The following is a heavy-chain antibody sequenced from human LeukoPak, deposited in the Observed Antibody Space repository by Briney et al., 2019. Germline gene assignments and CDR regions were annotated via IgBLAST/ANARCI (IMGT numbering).Heavy chain of an antibody. CDR2: IYYSGST. CDR3: ARQKNYYGSGSYYFDY. V-gene: IGHV4-39*01. CDR1: GGSISSSSYY. J-gene: IGHJ4*02. Sequence: SETLSLTCTVSGGSISSSSYYWGWIRQPPGKGLVWIGSIYYSGSTYYNPSLKSRVTISVDTSKNQFSLKLSSVTAADTAVYYCARQKNYYGSGSYYFDYWGQGTLVTVSS. D-gene: IGHD3-10*01.